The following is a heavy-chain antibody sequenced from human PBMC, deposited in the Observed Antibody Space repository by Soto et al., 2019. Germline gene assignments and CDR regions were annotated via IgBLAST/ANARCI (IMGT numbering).Heavy chain of an antibody. CDR1: GYSFTDYH. D-gene: IGHD2-8*01. CDR2: INPKSGGT. CDR3: ARGDSTDCSNGVSSRFSTRYIDV. J-gene: IGHJ6*02. V-gene: IGHV1-2*04. Sequence: ASVKVSCKASGYSFTDYHIHWVRQAPGQGLEWLGRINPKSGGTSTAQKFQGWVTMTTDTSISTASMELTRLTSDDTAIYYCARGDSTDCSNGVSSRFSTRYIDVWGQGTTVTV.